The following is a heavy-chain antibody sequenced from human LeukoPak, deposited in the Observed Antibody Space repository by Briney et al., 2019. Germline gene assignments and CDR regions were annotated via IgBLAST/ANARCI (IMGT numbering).Heavy chain of an antibody. CDR1: GFTFSSYS. D-gene: IGHD1-26*01. CDR3: ARAALGGSYYARKSHDAFDI. CDR2: ISSSSSTI. V-gene: IGHV3-48*01. Sequence: QPGGSLRLSCAASGFTFSSYSMNWVRQAPGKGLEWVSYISSSSSTIYYADSVKGRFTISRDNAKNSLYLQMNSLRAEDTAVYYCARAALGGSYYARKSHDAFDIWGQGTMVTVSS. J-gene: IGHJ3*02.